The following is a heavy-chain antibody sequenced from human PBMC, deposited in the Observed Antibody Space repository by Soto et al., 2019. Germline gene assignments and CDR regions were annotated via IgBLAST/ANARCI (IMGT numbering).Heavy chain of an antibody. D-gene: IGHD3-3*01. CDR3: ARVKEEYYDFWSGYYSSSSSPYYYYYGMDV. V-gene: IGHV3-23*01. Sequence: EVQLLESGGGLVQPGGSLRLSCAASGFTFSDYAMNWVRQAPGKGLEWVSFISGSSGNSTYYADSVKGRFTVSRDNSKNTLYLQMNSLRAEDTAVYYCARVKEEYYDFWSGYYSSSSSPYYYYYGMDVWGQGTTVTVSS. J-gene: IGHJ6*02. CDR1: GFTFSDYA. CDR2: ISGSSGNST.